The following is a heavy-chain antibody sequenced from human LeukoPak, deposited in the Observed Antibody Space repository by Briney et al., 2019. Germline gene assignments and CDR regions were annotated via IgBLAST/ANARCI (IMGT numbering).Heavy chain of an antibody. V-gene: IGHV4-39*01. J-gene: IGHJ4*02. CDR2: IYYSGIT. CDR1: GVSITSSRYY. Sequence: SETLSLTCTVSGVSITSSRYYWGWIRQPPGKGLEWVGSIYYSGITYYNSSLQSRVTISVDTSKNQFSLKLSSVTAADTAIYYCARRQPSGSYLDYWGQGTLVTVSS. CDR3: ARRQPSGSYLDY. D-gene: IGHD1-26*01.